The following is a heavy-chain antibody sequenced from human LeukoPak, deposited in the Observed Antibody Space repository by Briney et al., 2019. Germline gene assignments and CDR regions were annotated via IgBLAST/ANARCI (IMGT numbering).Heavy chain of an antibody. V-gene: IGHV4-34*01. Sequence: SETLSLTCAVYGGSFSGYYWSWIRQPPGKGLEWIGEINHSGSTNYNPSLKSRVTISVDTSKNQFSLKLSSVTAADTAVYYCARGPRANKRGSYSPLPYFDYWGQGILVTVSS. CDR3: ARGPRANKRGSYSPLPYFDY. CDR1: GGSFSGYY. J-gene: IGHJ4*02. D-gene: IGHD1-26*01. CDR2: INHSGST.